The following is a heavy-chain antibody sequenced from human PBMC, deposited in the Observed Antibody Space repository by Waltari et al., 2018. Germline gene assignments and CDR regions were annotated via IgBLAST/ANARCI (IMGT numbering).Heavy chain of an antibody. CDR1: GLLFDDYA. Sequence: EVQLVESGGGLVQPGRSLRLSCAASGLLFDDYAMHWVRQAPGKGLGGVSGISWKSGSTAYADSVEGRFTISRDNAKNSLYLQMHSLRPEDTALYYCVKDRGLYSSSSGLDYWGQGTLVTVSS. J-gene: IGHJ4*02. D-gene: IGHD6-6*01. V-gene: IGHV3-9*01. CDR2: ISWKSGST. CDR3: VKDRGLYSSSSGLDY.